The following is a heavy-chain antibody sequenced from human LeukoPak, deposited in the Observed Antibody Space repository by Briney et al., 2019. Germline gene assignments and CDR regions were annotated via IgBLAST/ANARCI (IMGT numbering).Heavy chain of an antibody. J-gene: IGHJ4*02. CDR2: IWYDGSNK. CDR1: GFTFSSYG. Sequence: GSLRLSCAASGFTFSSYGMHWVRQAPGKGLECVAVIWYDGSNKYYADSVKGRFTISRDNSKNTLYLQMNSLRAEDTAVYYCAKDLIAARHFDYWGQGTLVTVSS. CDR3: AKDLIAARHFDY. D-gene: IGHD6-6*01. V-gene: IGHV3-33*06.